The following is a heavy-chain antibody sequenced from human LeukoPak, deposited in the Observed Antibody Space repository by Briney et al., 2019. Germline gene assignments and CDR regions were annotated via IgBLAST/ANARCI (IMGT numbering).Heavy chain of an antibody. CDR2: IIPIFGTA. Sequence: SVKVSCKASGGTFSSYAISWVRQAPGQGLEWMGGIIPIFGTANYAQKFQGRVTITADESTSTAYMELSSLRSEDTAVYYCARAQPKWDLPPMIDYWGQGTLVTVSS. CDR1: GGTFSSYA. J-gene: IGHJ4*02. D-gene: IGHD1-26*01. V-gene: IGHV1-69*13. CDR3: ARAQPKWDLPPMIDY.